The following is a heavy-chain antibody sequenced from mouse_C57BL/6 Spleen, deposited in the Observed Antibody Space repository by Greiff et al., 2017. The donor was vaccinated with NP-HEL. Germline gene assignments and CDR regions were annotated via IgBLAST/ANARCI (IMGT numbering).Heavy chain of an antibody. CDR2: ISSGSSTI. Sequence: EVKLVESGGGLVKPGGSLKLSCAASGFTFSDYGMHWVRQAPEKGLEWVAYISSGSSTIYYVDTVKGRFTISRDNAKNTLFLQMTSLRSEDTAMYYCARALTTVAPYAMDYWGQGTSVTVSS. CDR1: GFTFSDYG. V-gene: IGHV5-17*01. CDR3: ARALTTVAPYAMDY. D-gene: IGHD1-1*01. J-gene: IGHJ4*01.